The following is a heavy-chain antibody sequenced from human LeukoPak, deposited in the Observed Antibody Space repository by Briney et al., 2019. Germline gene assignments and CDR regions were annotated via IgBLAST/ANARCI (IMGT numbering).Heavy chain of an antibody. J-gene: IGHJ6*02. CDR3: AGDGGNYYYYGMDV. D-gene: IGHD4-23*01. CDR2: MNPNSGNT. Sequence: ASVKVSCKASGYTFTSYDINWVRQATGQGLEWMGWMNPNSGNTGYAQKFQGRVTMTRNTSISTAYMELSSLRSEDTAVYYCAGDGGNYYYYGMDVWGQGTTVTVSS. V-gene: IGHV1-8*01. CDR1: GYTFTSYD.